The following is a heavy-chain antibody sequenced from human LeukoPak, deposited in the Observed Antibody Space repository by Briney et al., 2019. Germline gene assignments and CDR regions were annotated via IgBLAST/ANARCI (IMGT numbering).Heavy chain of an antibody. D-gene: IGHD2-2*01. Sequence: SETLSLTCAVYGASFSGYYWSWIRQPPGKGLEWIGEINHSGSTNYNPSLKSRVTISVDTSRNQFSLKLSSVTAADTAVYYCARLDIVVVPAAMKYYNWFDPWGQGTLVTVST. CDR2: INHSGST. V-gene: IGHV4-34*01. J-gene: IGHJ5*02. CDR1: GASFSGYY. CDR3: ARLDIVVVPAAMKYYNWFDP.